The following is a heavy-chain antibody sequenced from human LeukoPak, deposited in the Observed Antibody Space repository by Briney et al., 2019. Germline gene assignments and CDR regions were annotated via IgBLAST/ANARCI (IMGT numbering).Heavy chain of an antibody. J-gene: IGHJ2*01. V-gene: IGHV3-30*03. D-gene: IGHD3-22*01. CDR1: GFTFSSYG. Sequence: GGSLRLSCAASGFTFSSYGMHWVRQAPGKGLEWVAVISYDGSNKYYADSVKGRFTISRDNSKNTLYLQMNSLRAEDTAVYYCARDYYDSSGYYSDWYFDLWGRGTLVTVSS. CDR2: ISYDGSNK. CDR3: ARDYYDSSGYYSDWYFDL.